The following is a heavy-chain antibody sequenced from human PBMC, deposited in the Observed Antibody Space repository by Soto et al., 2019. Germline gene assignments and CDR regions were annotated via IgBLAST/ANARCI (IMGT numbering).Heavy chain of an antibody. Sequence: ASVKVSCKASGYTFTSYYMHWVRQAPGQGLEWMGIINPSGGSTSYAQKFQGRVTMTRDTSTSTVYMELSSLRSEDTAVYYCARGIPIVVVPAAIIIYYGSENYYFDYWGPGTLVTVS. J-gene: IGHJ4*02. CDR2: INPSGGST. V-gene: IGHV1-46*03. CDR3: ARGIPIVVVPAAIIIYYGSENYYFDY. D-gene: IGHD2-2*02. CDR1: GYTFTSYY.